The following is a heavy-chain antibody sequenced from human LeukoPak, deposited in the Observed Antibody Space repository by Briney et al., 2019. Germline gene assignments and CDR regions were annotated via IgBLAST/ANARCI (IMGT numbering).Heavy chain of an antibody. V-gene: IGHV3-66*02. CDR2: IYSGGST. J-gene: IGHJ5*02. CDR3: DGMSIASRPGWTAP. D-gene: IGHD6-6*01. CDR1: GFTVTSKY. Sequence: PGGSLTLSCAAPGFTVTSKYITWVRQPPGQGLEWVSSIYSGGSTYYPATIKDRSTIPSDNSKKTPHLQRNSRKTEETTGFYCDGMSIASRPGWTAPWGQGSLATVSS.